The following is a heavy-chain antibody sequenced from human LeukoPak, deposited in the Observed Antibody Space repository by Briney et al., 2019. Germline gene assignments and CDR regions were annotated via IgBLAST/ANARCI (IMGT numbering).Heavy chain of an antibody. J-gene: IGHJ4*02. CDR3: ARDLDYGDYPVY. Sequence: GASVKVSRKASGYTFTSYYMHWVRQAPGQGLEWMGIINPSGGSTSYAQKFQGRVTMTRDMSTSTVYMELSSLSSEDTAVYYCARDLDYGDYPVYWGQGTLVTVSS. D-gene: IGHD4-17*01. V-gene: IGHV1-46*01. CDR2: INPSGGST. CDR1: GYTFTSYY.